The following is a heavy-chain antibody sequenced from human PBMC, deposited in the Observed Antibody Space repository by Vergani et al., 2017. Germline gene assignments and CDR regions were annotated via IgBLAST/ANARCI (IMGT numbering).Heavy chain of an antibody. D-gene: IGHD3-3*01. V-gene: IGHV2-70*15. CDR1: GFSLDSGRKC. CDR2: IDWDDAK. J-gene: IGHJ6*02. Sequence: QVTLRESDPALVTPTETLTLTCSFSGFSLDSGRKCVTWIRQPPGKALEWLARIDWDDAKHYNTSLKTRLTISKDTSKNQVVLTMTNMDPVDTATYYCARIHVTWADFWSGPNYYYYYGMDVWGQGTTVTVSS. CDR3: ARIHVTWADFWSGPNYYYYYGMDV.